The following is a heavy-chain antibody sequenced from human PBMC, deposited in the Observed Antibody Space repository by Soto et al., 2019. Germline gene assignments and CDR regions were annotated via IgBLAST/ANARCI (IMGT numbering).Heavy chain of an antibody. CDR2: ISGSGGST. V-gene: IGHV3-23*01. Sequence: GGSLRLSCAASGFTFSSYAMSWVRQAPGKGLEWVSAISGSGGSTYYADSVKGRFTISRDNSKNTLYLQMNSLRAEDTAVYYCAKDGYDFWSGYYSHDAFDIWGQGAMVTVSS. CDR1: GFTFSSYA. CDR3: AKDGYDFWSGYYSHDAFDI. J-gene: IGHJ3*02. D-gene: IGHD3-3*01.